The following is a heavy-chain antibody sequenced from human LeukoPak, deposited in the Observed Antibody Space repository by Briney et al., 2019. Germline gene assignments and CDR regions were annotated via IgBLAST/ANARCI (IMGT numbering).Heavy chain of an antibody. V-gene: IGHV3-23*01. CDR1: GFTFSNYA. Sequence: GGSLRLSCAASGFTFSNYAMSWVRQAPGKGLECVLIISGNGGTTYYADSVRGQFTISRDNPKNTLYLQINSLKAEDTAFCYCSKYLKASSGWHFDSWGQGTLVTVSS. J-gene: IGHJ4*02. CDR2: ISGNGGTT. D-gene: IGHD6-19*01. CDR3: SKYLKASSGWHFDS.